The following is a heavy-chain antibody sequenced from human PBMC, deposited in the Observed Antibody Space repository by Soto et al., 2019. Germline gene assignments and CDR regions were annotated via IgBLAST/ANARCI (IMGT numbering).Heavy chain of an antibody. CDR2: INHSGST. Sequence: QVQLQQWGAGLLKPSETLSLTCAVYGGSFSGYYWSWIRQPPGKGLEWIGEINHSGSTNYNPSLKSRVTVSVDTSKNQFSLKLSSVTAADTAVYYCARVGGWLQPFDYWGQGTLVTVSS. D-gene: IGHD5-12*01. CDR1: GGSFSGYY. CDR3: ARVGGWLQPFDY. J-gene: IGHJ4*02. V-gene: IGHV4-34*01.